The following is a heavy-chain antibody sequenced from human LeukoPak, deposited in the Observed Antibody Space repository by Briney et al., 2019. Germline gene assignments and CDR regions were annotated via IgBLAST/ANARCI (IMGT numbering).Heavy chain of an antibody. CDR2: ISGSSSYI. J-gene: IGHJ4*02. Sequence: GALRLSCAASGFTFSTYNMNWVRQAPGKGLEWVSSISGSSSYIYYADSVKGRFSISRDNAKNSLYLQMNSLRAEDTAVYYCARDLLGWELHYFDYWGQGTLVTVSS. D-gene: IGHD1-26*01. CDR1: GFTFSTYN. V-gene: IGHV3-21*01. CDR3: ARDLLGWELHYFDY.